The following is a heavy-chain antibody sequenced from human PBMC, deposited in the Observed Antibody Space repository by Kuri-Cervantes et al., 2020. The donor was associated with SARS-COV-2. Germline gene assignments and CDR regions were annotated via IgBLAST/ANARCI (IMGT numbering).Heavy chain of an antibody. CDR3: ARGDSGVVPAASLDY. D-gene: IGHD2-2*01. V-gene: IGHV4-34*01. J-gene: IGHJ4*02. CDR1: GGSFSDYY. Sequence: ESLKISCAVYGGSFSDYYWSWVRQPPGKGLEWIGEINHSGSTNYNPSLKSRVTISVDTSKNQFSLKLSSVTAADTAVYYCARGDSGVVPAASLDYWGPGTLVTVSS. CDR2: INHSGST.